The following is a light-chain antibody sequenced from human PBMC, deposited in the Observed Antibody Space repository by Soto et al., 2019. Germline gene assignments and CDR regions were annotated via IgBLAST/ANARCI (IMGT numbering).Light chain of an antibody. CDR1: QSVSSSY. CDR2: GAS. V-gene: IGKV3-20*01. CDR3: QQYGSSPD. J-gene: IGKJ4*01. Sequence: EIVLTQSPGTLSLSPGERATLSCRASQSVSSSYLAWYQQKPCQAPRLLIYGASSRATGIPDRFSGSGSGTDFTLTISRLEPEDFAVYYCQQYGSSPDFGGGTKVEIK.